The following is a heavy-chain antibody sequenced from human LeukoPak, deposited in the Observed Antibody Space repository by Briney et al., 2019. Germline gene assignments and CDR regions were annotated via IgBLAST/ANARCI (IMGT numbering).Heavy chain of an antibody. V-gene: IGHV3-15*01. J-gene: IGHJ4*02. CDR2: IKSKTDGGTT. CDR1: GFTFSNAW. CDR3: TTDSGSYDFWSGGKDY. D-gene: IGHD3-3*01. Sequence: GGPLRLSCAASGFTFSNAWMSWVRQAPGKGLEWVGRIKSKTDGGTTDYAAPVKGRFTISRDDSKNTLYLQMNSLKTEDTAVYYCTTDSGSYDFWSGGKDYWGQGTLDTVSS.